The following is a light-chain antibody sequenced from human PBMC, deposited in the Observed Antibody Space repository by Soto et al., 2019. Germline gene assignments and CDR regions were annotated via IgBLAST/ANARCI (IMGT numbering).Light chain of an antibody. CDR1: QGISSY. CDR2: AAS. CDR3: QQSYSAPLLT. J-gene: IGKJ4*01. V-gene: IGKV1-39*01. Sequence: DLQMTQSPSSLSASVGDRITITCRASQGISSYLNWYQHKPGNAPKLLIYAASTLQSGVPSRFSGSGSGTDFTLTISSLQAEDFATYFCQQSYSAPLLTFGGGTKVEIK.